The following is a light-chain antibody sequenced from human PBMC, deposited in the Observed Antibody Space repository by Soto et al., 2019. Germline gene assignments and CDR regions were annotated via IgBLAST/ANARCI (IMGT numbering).Light chain of an antibody. CDR3: CSYVGATTYV. V-gene: IGLV2-23*01. J-gene: IGLJ1*01. CDR2: EGI. Sequence: QSALTQPASVSGSPGQSITISYTGTSSTVGGFNVVSWYQQHPGKAPKVIIYEGIKRPSGISNRFSGSNSGSTASLTISGLQAEDEADYYCCSYVGATTYVFGTGTKV. CDR1: SSTVGGFNV.